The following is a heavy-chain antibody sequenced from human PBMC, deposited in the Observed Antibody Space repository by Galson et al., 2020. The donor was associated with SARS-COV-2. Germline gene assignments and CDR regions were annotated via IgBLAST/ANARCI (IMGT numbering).Heavy chain of an antibody. V-gene: IGHV3-30*04. D-gene: IGHD1-26*01. CDR3: ARPYSGSYYGFPDY. J-gene: IGHJ4*02. CDR2: ISYDGSNK. Sequence: QLGESLKISCAASGFTFSSYAMHWVRQAPGKGLEWVAVISYDGSNKYYADSVKGRFTISRDNSKNTLYLQMNSLRAEDTAVYYCARPYSGSYYGFPDYWGQGTLVTVSS. CDR1: GFTFSSYA.